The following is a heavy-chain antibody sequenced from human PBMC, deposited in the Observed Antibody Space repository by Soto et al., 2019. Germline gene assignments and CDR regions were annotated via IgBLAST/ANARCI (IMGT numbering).Heavy chain of an antibody. CDR1: GYTFIDYY. J-gene: IGHJ5*02. CDR3: TKKGGGPFSFDP. Sequence: ASVKVSCKASGYTFIDYYIHWVLQAPGQGLEWMGWVSPRSGGTNYAQKFQGRVTITRDTSINTAYMELTSLRSDDTAVYYCTKKGGGPFSFDPWCQGNRVT. D-gene: IGHD3-10*01. CDR2: VSPRSGGT. V-gene: IGHV1-2*02.